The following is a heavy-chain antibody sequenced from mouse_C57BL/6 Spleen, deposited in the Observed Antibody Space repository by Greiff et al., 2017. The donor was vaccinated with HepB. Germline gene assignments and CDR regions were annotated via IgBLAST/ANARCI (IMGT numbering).Heavy chain of an antibody. D-gene: IGHD3-3*01. J-gene: IGHJ2*01. Sequence: VQLQQPGAGLVMPGASVKLSCKASGYTFTSYWMPWVKQRPGQGLEWIGAINPSDSYTNYHQNFKGKSTLTIDKSSSTAYMQLSSLTSDDSAVYYCASGDGDYWGQGTTLTVSS. CDR2: INPSDSYT. CDR3: ASGDGDY. CDR1: GYTFTSYW. V-gene: IGHV1-69*01.